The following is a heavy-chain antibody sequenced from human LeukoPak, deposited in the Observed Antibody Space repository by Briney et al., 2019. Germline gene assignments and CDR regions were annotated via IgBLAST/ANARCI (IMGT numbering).Heavy chain of an antibody. CDR1: GGSISSSSYY. J-gene: IGHJ4*02. V-gene: IGHV4-39*01. CDR2: IYHSGST. D-gene: IGHD2-8*01. Sequence: SETLSLTCTVSGGSISSSSYYWGWIRQPPGRGLEWIGSIYHSGSTYYNPSLKSRVTISVDTSKNQFSLKLSSVTAADMAVYYCTRHQWWLAPRNFDYWGQGTLVTVSS. CDR3: TRHQWWLAPRNFDY.